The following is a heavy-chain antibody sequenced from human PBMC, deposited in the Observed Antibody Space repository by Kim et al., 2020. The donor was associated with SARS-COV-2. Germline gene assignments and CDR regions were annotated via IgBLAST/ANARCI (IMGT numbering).Heavy chain of an antibody. CDR3: ASSLKQYYYDSSGYCY. D-gene: IGHD3-22*01. CDR2: ISSSSSYI. Sequence: GGSLRLSCAASGFTFSSYSMNWVRQAPGKGLEWVSSISSSSSYIYYADSVKGRFTISRDNAKNSLYLQMNSLRAEDTAVYYCASSLKQYYYDSSGYCYWGQGTLVTVSS. J-gene: IGHJ4*02. CDR1: GFTFSSYS. V-gene: IGHV3-21*01.